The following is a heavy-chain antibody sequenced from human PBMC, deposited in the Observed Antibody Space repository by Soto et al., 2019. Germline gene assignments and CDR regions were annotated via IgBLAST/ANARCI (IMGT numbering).Heavy chain of an antibody. CDR3: AKDIGDPMTTAWYFDY. D-gene: IGHD3-10*01. Sequence: GGSLRLSCAASGFTFDDYTMHWVRQAPGKGLEWVSLISWDGGSTYYADSVKGRFTISRDNSKNSLYLQMNSLRTEDTALYYCAKDIGDPMTTAWYFDYWGQGTLVTVSS. CDR2: ISWDGGST. CDR1: GFTFDDYT. J-gene: IGHJ4*02. V-gene: IGHV3-43*01.